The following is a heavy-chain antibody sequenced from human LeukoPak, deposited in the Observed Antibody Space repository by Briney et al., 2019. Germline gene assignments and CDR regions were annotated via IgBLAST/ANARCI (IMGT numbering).Heavy chain of an antibody. CDR1: GGTFSSYA. Sequence: ASVKVSSKASGGTFSSYAISWVRQAPGQGLEWMGGIIPIFGTANYAQKFQGRVTITTDESTSTAYMELSSLRSEDTAVYYCARSPDYDLFRFDYWGQGTLVTVSS. D-gene: IGHD3-9*01. CDR2: IIPIFGTA. J-gene: IGHJ4*02. V-gene: IGHV1-69*05. CDR3: ARSPDYDLFRFDY.